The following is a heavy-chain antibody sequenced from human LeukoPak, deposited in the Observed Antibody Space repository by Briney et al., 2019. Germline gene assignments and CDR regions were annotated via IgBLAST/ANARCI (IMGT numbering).Heavy chain of an antibody. Sequence: SETLSLTCGVSGYSITSDYFWGWIRQPPGKGLEYIGSISHSGSTFYNPSLKSRVTISVDTSKTHFSLSLSSVTASDTAVYYCAREREYYYMDVWGKGTTVSVSS. CDR3: AREREYYYMDV. CDR1: GYSITSDYF. CDR2: ISHSGST. J-gene: IGHJ6*03. D-gene: IGHD1-26*01. V-gene: IGHV4-38-2*02.